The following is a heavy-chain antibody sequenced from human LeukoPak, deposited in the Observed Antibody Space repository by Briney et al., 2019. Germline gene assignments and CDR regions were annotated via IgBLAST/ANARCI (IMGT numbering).Heavy chain of an antibody. D-gene: IGHD3-22*01. CDR3: AKDQAIGDDSSGYVPDY. CDR1: GFTFSRYG. CDR2: ISYDGSNK. J-gene: IGHJ4*02. V-gene: IGHV3-30*18. Sequence: TGGSLRLSCAASGFTFSRYGMHWVRQAPGKGLEWVAVISYDGSNKYYADDVKGRFTISRDNSKNTLYLQMNSLRTEDTAVYYCAKDQAIGDDSSGYVPDYWGQGTLVTVSS.